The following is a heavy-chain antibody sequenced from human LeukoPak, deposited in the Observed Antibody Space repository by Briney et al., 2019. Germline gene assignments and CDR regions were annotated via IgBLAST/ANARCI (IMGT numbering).Heavy chain of an antibody. J-gene: IGHJ4*02. CDR3: ARFALTSSLDY. V-gene: IGHV5-51*01. Sequence: GESLKISCKISGDRLTNNWIGWVRQVPGKGLEWMGLIYPGNSDTRYSPLFQGQVTLSVDRSISTAYLHWSGLKASDTAIYYCARFALTSSLDYWGQGTLVTVSS. CDR1: GDRLTNNW. D-gene: IGHD6-13*01. CDR2: IYPGNSDT.